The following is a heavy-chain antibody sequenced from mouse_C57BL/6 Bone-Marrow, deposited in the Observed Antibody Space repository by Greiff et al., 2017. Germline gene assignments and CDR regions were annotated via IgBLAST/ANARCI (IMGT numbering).Heavy chain of an antibody. V-gene: IGHV5-6*01. CDR1: GFTFSSYG. J-gene: IGHJ3*01. CDR2: ISSGGSYT. D-gene: IGHD2-3*01. Sequence: EVQLQESGGDLVKPGGSLKLSCAASGFTFSSYGLSWVRQTPDKRLEWVATISSGGSYTYYPDSVQGRFTISRDNAKNTLYLQMSSLKSEDTAMYYCARDGYYAWFAYWGQGTLVTVSA. CDR3: ARDGYYAWFAY.